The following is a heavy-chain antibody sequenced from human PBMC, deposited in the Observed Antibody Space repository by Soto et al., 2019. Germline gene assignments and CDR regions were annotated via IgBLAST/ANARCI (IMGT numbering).Heavy chain of an antibody. Sequence: QVQLVQSGAEVKKPRSSVKVSCKASGGTFSSYAISWVRQGPGQGLEWMGGIIPIFGTADYAQKFQGRVTITADDFTSTAYMELSSLRSEDTAVYYCARHLGGNHYYYGMDVWGQGTTVTVSS. CDR1: GGTFSSYA. J-gene: IGHJ6*02. D-gene: IGHD3-16*01. CDR3: ARHLGGNHYYYGMDV. V-gene: IGHV1-69*12. CDR2: IIPIFGTA.